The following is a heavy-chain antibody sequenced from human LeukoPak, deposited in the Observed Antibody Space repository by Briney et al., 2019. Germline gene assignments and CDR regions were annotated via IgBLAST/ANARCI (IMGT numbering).Heavy chain of an antibody. Sequence: GGSLRLSCAASGFTFSSYAMTWIRQAPGKGLEWVSAISGSGGSTYYADSVKGRFTISRDNSKNTLYLQMNSLRAEDTAVYYCAKVRVVTWSYFDYWGQGTLVTVSS. CDR1: GFTFSSYA. CDR3: AKVRVVTWSYFDY. V-gene: IGHV3-23*01. D-gene: IGHD4-23*01. J-gene: IGHJ4*02. CDR2: ISGSGGST.